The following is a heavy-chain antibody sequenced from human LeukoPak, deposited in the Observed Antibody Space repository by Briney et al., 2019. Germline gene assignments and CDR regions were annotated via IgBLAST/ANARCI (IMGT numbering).Heavy chain of an antibody. J-gene: IGHJ4*02. D-gene: IGHD2-2*01. V-gene: IGHV3-9*01. CDR2: ISWNSGSI. CDR1: GFTFDDYA. Sequence: GGSLRLSCAASGFTFDDYAMHWVRQAPGKGLEWVSGISWNSGSIGYADSVKGRFTISRDNAKNSLYLQMNSLRAEDTAVYYCAKGPVPATATDYWGQGTLVTVSS. CDR3: AKGPVPATATDY.